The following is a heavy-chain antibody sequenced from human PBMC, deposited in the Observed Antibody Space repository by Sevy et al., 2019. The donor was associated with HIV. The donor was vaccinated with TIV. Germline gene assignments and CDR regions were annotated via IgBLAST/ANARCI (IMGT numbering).Heavy chain of an antibody. CDR2: IYQSGRT. V-gene: IGHV4-38-2*02. CDR3: ARASAGDRLDYYGMDV. Sequence: SETLSLTCTVSGFSISSGYYWGWIRQSPEKGLEWIGNIYQSGRTYYKPSIKSPVTISVDTSKNQFSLKLISVTAADTAVYYCARASAGDRLDYYGMDVWGQGTTVTVSS. D-gene: IGHD2-21*02. CDR1: GFSISSGYY. J-gene: IGHJ6*02.